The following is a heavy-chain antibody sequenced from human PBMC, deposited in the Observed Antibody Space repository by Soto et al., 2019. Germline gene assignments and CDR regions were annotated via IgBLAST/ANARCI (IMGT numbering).Heavy chain of an antibody. V-gene: IGHV3-30*03. D-gene: IGHD2-21*02. Sequence: QVQLVESGGGVVQPGRSLRLSCAASGFTFSNYAMHWVRQAPGKGLEWVAVISYDGGNLYYADSLNGRFTISRDNSKSTSFLQVNSLRPEDTAVYYCARGIVVMTAPDYWGQGTLVTVSS. CDR1: GFTFSNYA. CDR3: ARGIVVMTAPDY. J-gene: IGHJ4*02. CDR2: ISYDGGNL.